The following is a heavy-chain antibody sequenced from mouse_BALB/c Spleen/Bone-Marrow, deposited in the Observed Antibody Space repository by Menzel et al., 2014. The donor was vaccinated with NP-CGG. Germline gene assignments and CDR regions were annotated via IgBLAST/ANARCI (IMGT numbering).Heavy chain of an antibody. CDR3: ARFPMDY. CDR2: IRNKAYGYTT. J-gene: IGHJ4*01. V-gene: IGHV7-3*02. CDR1: GFTFTDYY. Sequence: EVKLVESGGGLVQPGGSLRLSCTTSGFTFTDYYMSWARQPPGKALEWLAFIRNKAYGYTTEYSASVRGRFTISRDNSQSILYLQMNTLRAEDSATYYCARFPMDYWGQGTSVTVSS.